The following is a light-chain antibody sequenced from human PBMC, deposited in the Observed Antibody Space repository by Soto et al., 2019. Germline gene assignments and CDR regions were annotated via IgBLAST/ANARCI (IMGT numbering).Light chain of an antibody. CDR2: DDS. CDR1: NIGSKG. J-gene: IGLJ1*01. Sequence: SYELTQPPSVSVAPGQTATITCGGNNIGSKGVHWYQQKPGQAPVLVVYDDSDRPSGITERYSGSNSGNTANLTISRVEAGDEAEYHCSSYAPSSSFAYVFGTGTKLTVL. CDR3: SSYAPSSSFAYV. V-gene: IGLV3-21*02.